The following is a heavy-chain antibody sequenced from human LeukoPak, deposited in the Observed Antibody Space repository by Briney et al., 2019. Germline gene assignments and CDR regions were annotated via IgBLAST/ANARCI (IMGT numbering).Heavy chain of an antibody. CDR1: GFTFSSYA. CDR3: ARRGIAVAGTRLFDY. CDR2: ISYDGSNK. J-gene: IGHJ4*02. V-gene: IGHV3-30-3*01. Sequence: PGGSLRLSCAASGFTFSSYAMHWVRQAPGKGLEWVAVISYDGSNKYYADSVKGRFTISRDNSKNTLYLQMNSLRAKDTAVYYCARRGIAVAGTRLFDYWGQGTLVTVSS. D-gene: IGHD6-19*01.